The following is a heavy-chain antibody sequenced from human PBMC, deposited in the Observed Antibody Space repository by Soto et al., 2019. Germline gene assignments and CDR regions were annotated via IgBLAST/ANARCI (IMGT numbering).Heavy chain of an antibody. J-gene: IGHJ6*02. CDR1: GFTFGDYA. CDR3: TRTAGYYDSSGYYSGYYYYGMDV. Sequence: GGSLRLSCTASGFTFGDYAMSWVRQAPGKGLEWVGFIRSKAYGGTTEYAASVKGRFTISRDDSKSIAYLQMNSLKTEDTAVFYCTRTAGYYDSSGYYSGYYYYGMDVWGRGTAVTVSS. D-gene: IGHD3-22*01. V-gene: IGHV3-49*04. CDR2: IRSKAYGGTT.